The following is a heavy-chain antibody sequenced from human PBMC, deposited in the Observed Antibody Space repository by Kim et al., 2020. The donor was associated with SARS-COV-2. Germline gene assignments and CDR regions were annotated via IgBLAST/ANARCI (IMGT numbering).Heavy chain of an antibody. V-gene: IGHV1-69*13. Sequence: SVKVSCKASGGTFSSYAISWVRQAPGQGLEWMGGIIPIFGTANYAQKFQGRVTITADESTSTAYMELSSLRSEDTAVYYCARDTGQWLVLDAFDIWGQGTMVTVSS. CDR1: GGTFSSYA. CDR3: ARDTGQWLVLDAFDI. CDR2: IIPIFGTA. J-gene: IGHJ3*02. D-gene: IGHD6-19*01.